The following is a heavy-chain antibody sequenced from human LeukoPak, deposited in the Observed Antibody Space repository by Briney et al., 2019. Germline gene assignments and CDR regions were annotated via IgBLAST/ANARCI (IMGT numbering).Heavy chain of an antibody. J-gene: IGHJ4*02. CDR2: IRYDGSNK. D-gene: IGHD3-3*01. CDR3: AKDRGSGITIFGVVITRIDY. V-gene: IGHV3-30*02. CDR1: GFTFSSYG. Sequence: VGSLRLSCAASGFTFSSYGMHWVRQAPGKGLEWVAFIRYDGSNKYYADSVKGRFTISRDNSKNTLYLQMNSLRAEDTAVYYCAKDRGSGITIFGVVITRIDYWGQGTLVTVSS.